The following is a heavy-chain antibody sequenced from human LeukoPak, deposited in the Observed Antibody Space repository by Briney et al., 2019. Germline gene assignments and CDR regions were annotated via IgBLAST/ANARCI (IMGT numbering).Heavy chain of an antibody. Sequence: GGSLRLSCAASGFTLSSYAMSWVRQAPGKGLEWVSTVTGSGRITYYADSVKGLFTTYRDNSKNTVYLQVDSLRAEDSAVYFCTKDTPLTGYSSGWSSNYFDYWGQGTLVTVSS. V-gene: IGHV3-23*01. J-gene: IGHJ4*02. D-gene: IGHD6-19*01. CDR2: VTGSGRIT. CDR1: GFTLSSYA. CDR3: TKDTPLTGYSSGWSSNYFDY.